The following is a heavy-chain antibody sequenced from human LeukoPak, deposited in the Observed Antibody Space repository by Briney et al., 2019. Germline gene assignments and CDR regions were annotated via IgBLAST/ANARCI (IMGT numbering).Heavy chain of an antibody. J-gene: IGHJ4*02. CDR3: ARGGGIVGATSRSWTTRFDY. CDR1: GGTFSSYA. D-gene: IGHD1-26*01. CDR2: IIPIFGTA. V-gene: IGHV1-69*13. Sequence: SVTVSCTASGGTFSSYAISWVRQAPGQGLEWMGGIIPIFGTANYAQKFQGRVTITADESTSTAYMELSSLRSEDTAVYYCARGGGIVGATSRSWTTRFDYWGQGTLVTVSS.